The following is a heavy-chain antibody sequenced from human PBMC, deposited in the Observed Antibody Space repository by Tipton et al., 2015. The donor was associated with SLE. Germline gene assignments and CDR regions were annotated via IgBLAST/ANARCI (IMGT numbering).Heavy chain of an antibody. CDR1: GFTFSSYN. D-gene: IGHD4-17*01. CDR2: IDLSGDYI. V-gene: IGHV3-21*06. J-gene: IGHJ4*02. CDR3: ARERLRVADY. Sequence: SLRLSCAASGFTFSSYNMNWVRQAPGKGLEWVSLIDLSGDYIYYADSVKGRFTVSRDNAKNSLSLQMTSLRVEDTAVYYCARERLRVADYWGQGTLVTASS.